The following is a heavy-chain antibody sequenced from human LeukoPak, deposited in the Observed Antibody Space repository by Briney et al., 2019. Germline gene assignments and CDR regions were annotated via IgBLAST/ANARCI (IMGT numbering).Heavy chain of an antibody. CDR2: INPNSGGT. CDR3: ATIGYNHYFDY. V-gene: IGHV1-2*02. CDR1: GYTFTDYY. J-gene: IGHJ4*02. D-gene: IGHD5-24*01. Sequence: ASVKVSCKASGYTFTDYYPHWVRQAPGQGLEWMGWINPNSGGTNYAQTFQGRVTMTRDTSITAAYLELSRLRSDDTAVYYCATIGYNHYFDYWGPGTLVTVSS.